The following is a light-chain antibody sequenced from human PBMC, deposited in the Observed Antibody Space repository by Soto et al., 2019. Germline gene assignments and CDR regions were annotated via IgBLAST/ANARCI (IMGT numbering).Light chain of an antibody. CDR2: DNS. CDR1: SSNIGAGYD. CDR3: QSYDSRLSAYV. V-gene: IGLV1-40*01. J-gene: IGLJ1*01. Sequence: QSVRTQPPSVSGAPGQRVTISCTGSSSNIGAGYDVHWYQQLPGTAPKLLIYDNSNRPSGVPDRFSGSKSGTSSSLAITGLQADDEADYYCQSYDSRLSAYVFGTGTKLTVL.